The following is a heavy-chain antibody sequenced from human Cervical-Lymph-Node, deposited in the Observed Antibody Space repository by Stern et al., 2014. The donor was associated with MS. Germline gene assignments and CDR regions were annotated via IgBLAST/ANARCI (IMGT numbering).Heavy chain of an antibody. V-gene: IGHV5-51*03. D-gene: IGHD1-1*01. CDR3: ARPPPRRKWDDPNYGMDV. J-gene: IGHJ6*02. CDR2: IYPDDSDI. Sequence: VQLVESGAEVKKPGESLKISCKGSGYTFTNNWIAWVRQMPGKGLEWMGIIYPDDSDIRYSPSLQGQVTISADKSLSPAYLHWRSRKAGDSPVYYWARPPPRRKWDDPNYGMDVWGQGTTVTVSS. CDR1: GYTFTNNW.